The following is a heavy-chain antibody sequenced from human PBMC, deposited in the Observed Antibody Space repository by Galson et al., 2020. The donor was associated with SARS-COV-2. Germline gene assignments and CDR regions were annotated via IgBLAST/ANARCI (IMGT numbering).Heavy chain of an antibody. V-gene: IGHV3-33*06. J-gene: IGHJ6*03. CDR1: GFTFSSYG. D-gene: IGHD3-16*01. Sequence: GGSLRLSCAASGFTFSSYGMHWVRQAPGKGLEWVAVIWYDGSNKYYADSVKGRFTISRDNSKNTLYLQMNSLRAEDTAVYYCAKDGAAAGYYYYYMDVWGKGTTVTGSS. CDR2: IWYDGSNK. CDR3: AKDGAAAGYYYYYMDV.